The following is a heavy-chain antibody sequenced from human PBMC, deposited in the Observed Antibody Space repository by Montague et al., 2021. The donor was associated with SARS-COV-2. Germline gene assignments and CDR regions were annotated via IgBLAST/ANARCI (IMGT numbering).Heavy chain of an antibody. Sequence: CAISGDSDGREGAAWSWDRQTPSRGLERVGRTYYRSKWYNDYAVSVKSRITINPDTSKNQISLQLNSVTPEDTAVYYCARTSASSDYWGQGTLVTVSS. CDR3: ARTSASSDY. CDR2: TYYRSKWYN. J-gene: IGHJ4*02. CDR1: GDSDGREGAA. D-gene: IGHD1-26*01. V-gene: IGHV6-1*01.